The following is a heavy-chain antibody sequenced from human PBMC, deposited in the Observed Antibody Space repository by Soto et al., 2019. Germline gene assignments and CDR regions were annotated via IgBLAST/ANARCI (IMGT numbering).Heavy chain of an antibody. CDR1: GSTFRSFG. Sequence: QVQLVESGGGVVQPGRSLRLSCAASGSTFRSFGMHWVRQAPGKGLEWVAAISYDGSNKNYVDSVKGRFTISRDNSDNPLYLQMNGLRVEDTAVYYCAKDTYYHDSTGYYVFDYWGQGTLVSVFS. CDR3: AKDTYYHDSTGYYVFDY. CDR2: ISYDGSNK. D-gene: IGHD3-22*01. J-gene: IGHJ4*02. V-gene: IGHV3-30*18.